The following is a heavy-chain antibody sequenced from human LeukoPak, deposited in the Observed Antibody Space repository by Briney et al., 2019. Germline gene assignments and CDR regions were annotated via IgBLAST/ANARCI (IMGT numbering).Heavy chain of an antibody. V-gene: IGHV1-24*01. CDR1: GYTLTELS. CDR2: FDPEDGET. Sequence: ASVKVSCKVSGYTLTELSMHWVRQAPGKGLEWMGGFDPEDGETIYAQKFQGRVIMTEDTSTETAYMELSSLRSEDTAVYYCATDRLAVAGRPSYFDYWGQGTLVTVSS. J-gene: IGHJ4*02. D-gene: IGHD6-19*01. CDR3: ATDRLAVAGRPSYFDY.